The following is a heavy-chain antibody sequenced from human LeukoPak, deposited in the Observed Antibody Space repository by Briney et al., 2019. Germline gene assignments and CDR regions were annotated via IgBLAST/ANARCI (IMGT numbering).Heavy chain of an antibody. V-gene: IGHV1-69*01. J-gene: IGHJ4*02. Sequence: SVTVSCKASGGTFSSYAISWVRQAPGQGLEWMGGIIPIFGTANYAQKFQGRVTITADESTSTAYMEPSSLRSEDTAVYYCAVNEGGWSGFDYWGQGTLVTVSS. CDR3: AVNEGGWSGFDY. CDR1: GGTFSSYA. CDR2: IIPIFGTA. D-gene: IGHD6-19*01.